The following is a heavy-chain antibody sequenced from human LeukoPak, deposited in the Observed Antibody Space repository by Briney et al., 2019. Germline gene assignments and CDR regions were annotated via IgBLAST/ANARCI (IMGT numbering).Heavy chain of an antibody. Sequence: GGSLRLSCAASGFTFSSYSMNWVRQAPGKGLEWVSSISSSSSYIYYADSVKGRFTISRDNAKNSLYLQMNSLRAEDTAVYYCAREVRIGYYDSSGYYLDYWGQGTLVTVSS. CDR1: GFTFSSYS. D-gene: IGHD3-22*01. V-gene: IGHV3-21*01. J-gene: IGHJ4*02. CDR2: ISSSSSYI. CDR3: AREVRIGYYDSSGYYLDY.